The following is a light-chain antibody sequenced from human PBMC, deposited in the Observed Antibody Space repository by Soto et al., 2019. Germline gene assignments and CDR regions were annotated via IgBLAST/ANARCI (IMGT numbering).Light chain of an antibody. J-gene: IGKJ1*01. CDR1: QGISND. CDR3: LHHYSYPGT. V-gene: IGKV1-17*01. Sequence: DIRMGPSPSSLSASVGDRVTITCRASQGISNDLVWYQQKPCKAPKRLSYAASTLQSGVPSRFSGSGSATEVTLTISSLQPEDFATYSCLHHYSYPGTLGQGTKVDIK. CDR2: AAS.